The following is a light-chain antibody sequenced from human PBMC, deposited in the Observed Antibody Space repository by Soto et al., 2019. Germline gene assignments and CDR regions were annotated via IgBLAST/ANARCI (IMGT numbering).Light chain of an antibody. V-gene: IGLV2-14*03. CDR3: KSYTSSSTYV. J-gene: IGLJ1*01. CDR2: DVT. Sequence: QSALTQPASVSGSPGQSITISFTGTSSDVGGFNYVSCYQQHPGKAPKLMIYDVTNRPSGVSYRFSGSKSGNTASLTISGLQAEAEADHYCKSYTSSSTYVFGTGTKVTVL. CDR1: SSDVGGFNY.